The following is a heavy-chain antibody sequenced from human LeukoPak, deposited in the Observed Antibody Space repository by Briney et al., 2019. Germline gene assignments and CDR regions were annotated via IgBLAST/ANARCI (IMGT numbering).Heavy chain of an antibody. CDR1: GGTFSSYA. CDR3: ATVSVIAVAGSYYFDY. Sequence: GASVKVSCKASGGTFSSYAISWVRQAPGQGLEWMGGIIPIFGTANYAQKFQGRVTITADKSTSTAYMELSSLRSEDTAVYYCATVSVIAVAGSYYFDYWGQGTLVTVSS. D-gene: IGHD6-19*01. J-gene: IGHJ4*02. CDR2: IIPIFGTA. V-gene: IGHV1-69*06.